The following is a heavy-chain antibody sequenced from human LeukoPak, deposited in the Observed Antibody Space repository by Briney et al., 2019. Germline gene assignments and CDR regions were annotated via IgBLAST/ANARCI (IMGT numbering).Heavy chain of an antibody. D-gene: IGHD6-19*01. V-gene: IGHV4-59*08. CDR1: GGSISSYY. J-gene: IGHJ4*02. CDR2: IYYSGST. CDR3: ARQGGWASPLWY. Sequence: SETLSLTCTVSGGSISSYYWSWIRQPPGKGLEWIGYIYYSGSTNYNPSLKSRVTISVDTSKNQSSLKLSSVTAADTAVYYCARQGGWASPLWYWGQGTLVTVSS.